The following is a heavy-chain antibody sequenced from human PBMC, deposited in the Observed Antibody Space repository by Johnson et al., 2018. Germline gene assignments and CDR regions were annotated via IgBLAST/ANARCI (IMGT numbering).Heavy chain of an antibody. CDR3: ARVAREWSHYYYYYYMDV. CDR2: ISSSGSTI. V-gene: IGHV3-11*04. D-gene: IGHD3-3*01. J-gene: IGHJ6*03. Sequence: VQLVESGGGLVKPGGSLRLSCAGSGFTFSDHFMSWIRQAPGKGLEWVSYISSSGSTIYYADSVKGRFTISRDNAKNSLYLQMDSLRAEDKAVYYLARVAREWSHYYYYYYMDVWGKGTTVTVSS. CDR1: GFTFSDHF.